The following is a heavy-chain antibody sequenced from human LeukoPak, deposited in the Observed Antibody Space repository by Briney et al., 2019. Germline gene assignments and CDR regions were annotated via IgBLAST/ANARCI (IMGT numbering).Heavy chain of an antibody. CDR2: ISSSSSYI. V-gene: IGHV3-21*01. Sequence: GGSLRLSCAASGFTFSSYSMNWVRQAPGKGLEWVSSISSSSSYIYYADSVKGRFTISRDNAKNSLYLQMNSLRAEDTAVYYCARAEIITTYYFDYWGQGTLVTVSS. J-gene: IGHJ4*02. CDR3: ARAEIITTYYFDY. D-gene: IGHD1-1*01. CDR1: GFTFSSYS.